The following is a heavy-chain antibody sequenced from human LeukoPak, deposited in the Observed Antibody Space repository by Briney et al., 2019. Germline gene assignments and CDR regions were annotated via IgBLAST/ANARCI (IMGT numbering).Heavy chain of an antibody. CDR3: AREDDTGRYMGDDAFDI. V-gene: IGHV1-18*01. J-gene: IGHJ3*02. D-gene: IGHD1-26*01. CDR2: ISAYNGNT. Sequence: ASVKVSCKASGYTFTSYGISWVRQAPGQGLEWMGWISAYNGNTNYAQKLQGRVTMTTDTSTSTAYMELRSLRSDDTAVYYCAREDDTGRYMGDDAFDIWGQGTMVTVSS. CDR1: GYTFTSYG.